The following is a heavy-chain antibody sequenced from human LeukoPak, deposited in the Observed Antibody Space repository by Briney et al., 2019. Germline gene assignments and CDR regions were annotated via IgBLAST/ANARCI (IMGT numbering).Heavy chain of an antibody. CDR3: SGLKFSDSTGHTPGYYMDV. Sequence: QTLALTCTVSGGSIISYYWSGVRHSAGKGLEWIGGIYPKWSTEDNTSLKRRVTMAVDMANKQCSLKLTSVTASDTAGDYWSGLKFSDSTGHTPGYYMDVWGKGNTVTVSS. J-gene: IGHJ6*03. CDR2: IYPKWST. CDR1: GGSIISYY. V-gene: IGHV4-4*07. D-gene: IGHD3-22*01.